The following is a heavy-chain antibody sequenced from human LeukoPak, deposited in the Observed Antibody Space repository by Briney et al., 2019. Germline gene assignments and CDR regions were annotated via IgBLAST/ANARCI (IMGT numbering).Heavy chain of an antibody. J-gene: IGHJ3*02. CDR1: GFTFDDYG. CDR2: IKQDGSEK. V-gene: IGHV3-7*05. D-gene: IGHD3-22*01. Sequence: GGSLRLSCAASGFTFDDYGMSWVRQAPGKGLEWVANIKQDGSEKYYVDSVKGRFTISRDNAKNSLYLQMNSLRAEDTAVYYCARDSSGYWVDAFDIWGQGTMVTVSS. CDR3: ARDSSGYWVDAFDI.